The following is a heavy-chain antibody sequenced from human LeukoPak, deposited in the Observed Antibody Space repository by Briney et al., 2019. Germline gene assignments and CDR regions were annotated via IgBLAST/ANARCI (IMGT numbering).Heavy chain of an antibody. D-gene: IGHD1-1*01. Sequence: SETLSLTCSVSGGSISSSNYYWGWIRQPPGKGLEWIGRIYYSGSTYYNPSLKSRVTISVDTSKNQFSLKLSSVTAADTAVYYCARPVPSRLGWFDPWGQGTLVTVSS. CDR3: ARPVPSRLGWFDP. CDR2: IYYSGST. J-gene: IGHJ5*02. CDR1: GGSISSSNYY. V-gene: IGHV4-39*01.